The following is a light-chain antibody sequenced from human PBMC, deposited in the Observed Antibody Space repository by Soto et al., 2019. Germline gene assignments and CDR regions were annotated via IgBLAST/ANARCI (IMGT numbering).Light chain of an antibody. Sequence: ELVLTQSPGTLSLSPGERATLSCRASQRVRGSYLAWYQQKPGQAPRLLISDASGRAPGIPDRFSGSGSGTDFALTISRFYSEDFAVYSCQHYSSSLLFTVGPGTKVDIK. CDR3: QHYSSSLLFT. V-gene: IGKV3-20*01. CDR2: DAS. J-gene: IGKJ3*01. CDR1: QRVRGSY.